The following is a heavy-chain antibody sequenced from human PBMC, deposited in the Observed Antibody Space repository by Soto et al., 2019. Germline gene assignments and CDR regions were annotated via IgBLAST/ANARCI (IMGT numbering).Heavy chain of an antibody. CDR2: IYPGDSDS. Sequence: GESLKISCKGSGFTFTSYWIAWVRQMPGKGLEWMGIIYPGDSDSSYSPSFQGQVTTSADKSIITAYLHWSSLKASDTAIHYCAKHEGDGSTTSCSNFGCWRRRTLVAVSS. CDR1: GFTFTSYW. D-gene: IGHD2-2*01. J-gene: IGHJ4*02. CDR3: AKHEGDGSTTSCSNFGC. V-gene: IGHV5-51*01.